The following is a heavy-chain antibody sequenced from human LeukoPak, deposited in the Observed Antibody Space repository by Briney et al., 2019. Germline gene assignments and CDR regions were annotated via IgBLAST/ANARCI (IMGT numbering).Heavy chain of an antibody. CDR1: GFTVSSNY. CDR3: ARGSYSSGWDYFDY. D-gene: IGHD6-19*01. Sequence: GESLRLSCAASGFTVSSNYMSWVRQAPGKGLEWVSVIYSGGSTYYADSVKGRFTISRDNSKNTLYLQMNSLRAEDTAVYYCARGSYSSGWDYFDYWGQGTLVTVSS. V-gene: IGHV3-53*01. J-gene: IGHJ4*02. CDR2: IYSGGST.